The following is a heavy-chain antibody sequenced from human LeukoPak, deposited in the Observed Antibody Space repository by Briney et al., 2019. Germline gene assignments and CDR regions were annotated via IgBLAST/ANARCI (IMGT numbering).Heavy chain of an antibody. CDR1: GFTFSSYA. CDR3: ARGGRILSY. CDR2: ISYDGSNK. J-gene: IGHJ4*02. V-gene: IGHV3-30*04. Sequence: GRSLRLSCAASGFTFSSYAMHWVRQAPGKGLEWVAVISYDGSNKYYADSVKGRFTISRDNAKNSLYLQMNSLRAEDTAVYYCARGGRILSYWGQGTLVTVSS. D-gene: IGHD2-15*01.